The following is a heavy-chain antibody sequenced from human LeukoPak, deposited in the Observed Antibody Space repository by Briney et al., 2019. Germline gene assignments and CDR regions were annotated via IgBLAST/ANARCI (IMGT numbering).Heavy chain of an antibody. CDR1: GFTFSSYA. D-gene: IGHD6-13*01. CDR2: ISGSGGGT. Sequence: GGSLRLSCAASGFTFSSYAMSWVRQAPGKGLEWVSGISGSGGGTYYADSVKGRFAISRDNSKNTLSLQMNSLRAEDTAVYYCARDARVAAAIFDYWGQGTLVTVSS. CDR3: ARDARVAAAIFDY. V-gene: IGHV3-23*01. J-gene: IGHJ4*02.